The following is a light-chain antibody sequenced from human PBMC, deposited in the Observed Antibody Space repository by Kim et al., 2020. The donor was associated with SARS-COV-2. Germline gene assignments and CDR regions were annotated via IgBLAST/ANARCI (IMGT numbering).Light chain of an antibody. CDR1: RSSIEKDS. J-gene: IGLJ2*01. Sequence: GHEVTVTCSGSRSSIEKDSESWYQQYPGTAPKLLNYDNDKRTAGIPDGFFGSKSGTSATLGITGLQAGGEADEYCGAWDNSLGAGIFGGGTQLTVL. CDR2: DND. V-gene: IGLV1-51*01. CDR3: GAWDNSLGAGI.